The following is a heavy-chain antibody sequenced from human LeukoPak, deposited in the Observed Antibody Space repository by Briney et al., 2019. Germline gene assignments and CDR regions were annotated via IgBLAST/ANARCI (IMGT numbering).Heavy chain of an antibody. V-gene: IGHV4-59*01. Sequence: PSETLSLTCTVSGASISSYYWSWIRQPPGKGLEWIGYIYYSGSTNYNPSLKSRVTISIDTSKNQFSLTLSSVTTADAAVYYCARGQKYRNGYTVTELGSGYFAYWGQGTLVTVSS. CDR3: ARGQKYRNGYTVTELGSGYFAY. D-gene: IGHD5-18*01. CDR2: IYYSGST. J-gene: IGHJ4*02. CDR1: GASISSYY.